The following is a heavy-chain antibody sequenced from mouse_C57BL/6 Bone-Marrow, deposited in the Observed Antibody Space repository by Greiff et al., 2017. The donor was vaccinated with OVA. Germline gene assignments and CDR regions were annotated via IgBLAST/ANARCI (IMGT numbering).Heavy chain of an antibody. CDR3: ARDRGYYGSSYPLYAMDY. CDR1: GYTFTSYW. Sequence: QVQLQQPGAELVMPGASVKLSCKASGYTFTSYWMHWVKQRPGQGLEWIGEIDPSDSYTNYNQKFKGKSTLTVDKSSSTAYMQLSSLTSEDSAVYYCARDRGYYGSSYPLYAMDYWGQGTSVTVSS. D-gene: IGHD1-1*01. J-gene: IGHJ4*01. CDR2: IDPSDSYT. V-gene: IGHV1-69*01.